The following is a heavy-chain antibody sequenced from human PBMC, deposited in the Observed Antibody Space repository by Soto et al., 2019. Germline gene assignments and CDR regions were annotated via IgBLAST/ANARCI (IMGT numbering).Heavy chain of an antibody. CDR2: ISGSGGST. V-gene: IGHV3-23*01. CDR3: AKVVGNYYDSSGYVDY. J-gene: IGHJ4*02. D-gene: IGHD3-22*01. CDR1: GFTFSSYA. Sequence: GGSLRLSCAASGFTFSSYAMSWVRQAPGKGLEWVSAISGSGGSTYYADSVKARFTISRDNSKNTLYLQMNSLRAEDTAVYYCAKVVGNYYDSSGYVDYWGQGTLVTVSS.